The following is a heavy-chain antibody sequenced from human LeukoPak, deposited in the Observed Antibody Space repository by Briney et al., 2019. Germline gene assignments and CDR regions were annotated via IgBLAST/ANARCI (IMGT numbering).Heavy chain of an antibody. CDR3: ARFMVRGLIVDY. V-gene: IGHV4-39*01. J-gene: IGHJ4*02. CDR1: GGSISSNDYY. CDR2: IYYSGGT. D-gene: IGHD3-10*01. Sequence: PSETLSLTCTVSGGSISSNDYYWGWIRQPPGRGLEWIGNIYYSGGTFYNPSRKSRVTISVDTSKNQFSLKLSSVTAADTAVYYCARFMVRGLIVDYWGQGTLVTVSS.